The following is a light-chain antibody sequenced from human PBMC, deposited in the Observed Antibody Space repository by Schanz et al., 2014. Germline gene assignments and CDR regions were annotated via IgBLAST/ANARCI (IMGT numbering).Light chain of an antibody. CDR1: SSDVGGYDY. Sequence: QSALTQPASVSGSPGQSITISCTGGSSDVGGYDYVSWYQQQPGKAPKLLIYNVRNRSSGVSNRFSGSKSGNTASLTISGLLAEDEADYYCSSYRSSNTVVFGGGTKLTVL. CDR3: SSYRSSNTVV. J-gene: IGLJ2*01. CDR2: NVR. V-gene: IGLV2-14*01.